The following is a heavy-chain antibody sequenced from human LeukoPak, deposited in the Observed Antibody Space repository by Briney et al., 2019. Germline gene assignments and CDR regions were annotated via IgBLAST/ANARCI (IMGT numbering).Heavy chain of an antibody. CDR1: GGSISSSSYY. CDR2: IYYSGST. J-gene: IGHJ5*02. CDR3: ASLAYCGGDCYDNWFDP. Sequence: ASETLSLTCTVSGGSISSSSYYWGWLRPPPGKGLEWIGSIYYSGSTYYNPSLKSRVTISVDTSKNQFSLKLSSVTAADTAVYYCASLAYCGGDCYDNWFDPWGQGTLVTVSS. D-gene: IGHD2-21*02. V-gene: IGHV4-39*01.